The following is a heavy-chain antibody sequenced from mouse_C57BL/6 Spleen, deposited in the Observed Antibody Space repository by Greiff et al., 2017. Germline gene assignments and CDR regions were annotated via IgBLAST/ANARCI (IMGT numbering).Heavy chain of an antibody. CDR2: IYPGDGDT. D-gene: IGHD1-2*01. CDR3: ARAATRDAMDY. Sequence: VQLQQSGPELVKPGASVKISCKASGYAFSSSWMNWVKQRPGKGLEWIGRIYPGDGDTNYNGKFKGKATLTADKSSSTAYMQLSSLTSEDSAVYFCARAATRDAMDYWGQGTSVTVSS. V-gene: IGHV1-82*01. J-gene: IGHJ4*01. CDR1: GYAFSSSW.